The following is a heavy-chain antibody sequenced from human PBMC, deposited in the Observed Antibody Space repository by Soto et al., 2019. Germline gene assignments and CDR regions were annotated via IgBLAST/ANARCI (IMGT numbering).Heavy chain of an antibody. V-gene: IGHV3-15*01. Sequence: EVHLVESGGRLVTPGGSLRLSCAASGFPFTKAWMTWVHQAPGKGLEWVGRIRSKTSSETREYAAPVKGRFTVSRDDSKNMLYLEMSSLKIEDTGVYYCTTDGFSGIVGIWGQGTKVTVSS. CDR1: GFPFTKAW. CDR2: IRSKTSSETR. D-gene: IGHD1-26*01. CDR3: TTDGFSGIVGI. J-gene: IGHJ3*02.